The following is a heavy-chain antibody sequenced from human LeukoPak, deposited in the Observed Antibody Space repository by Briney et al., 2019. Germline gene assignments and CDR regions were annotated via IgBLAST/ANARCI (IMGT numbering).Heavy chain of an antibody. D-gene: IGHD3-3*01. Sequence: SSETLSLTCTVSGGSISSYYWSWIRQPPGKGLECIGYIYYSGSTNYNPSLKSRVTISLDTSKNQFSLKLSSVTAADTAVYYCAREPGGLESWFDPWGQGTLVTVSS. CDR3: AREPGGLESWFDP. J-gene: IGHJ5*02. CDR2: IYYSGST. V-gene: IGHV4-59*01. CDR1: GGSISSYY.